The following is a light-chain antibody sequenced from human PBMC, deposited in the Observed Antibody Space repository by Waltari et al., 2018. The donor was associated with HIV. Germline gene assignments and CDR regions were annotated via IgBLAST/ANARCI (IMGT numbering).Light chain of an antibody. CDR3: GTWDTVLRVVV. Sequence: QSVLTQPPSVSAAPGQRLTISCSGSNSNIGNNFVSWYQQVPGTAHKLIIFDSNRRPSGIPYRFSGSQSGASATLAIAGLQTGDEAHYYCGTWDTVLRVVVFGGGTKLTVL. J-gene: IGLJ3*02. CDR2: DSN. V-gene: IGLV1-51*01. CDR1: NSNIGNNF.